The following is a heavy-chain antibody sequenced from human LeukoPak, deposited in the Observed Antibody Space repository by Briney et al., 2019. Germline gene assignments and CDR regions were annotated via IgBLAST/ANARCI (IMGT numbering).Heavy chain of an antibody. Sequence: PSETLSLTCAVYGGSFSGYYWSWIRQPPGKGLEWIGEINHSGSTNYNPALKSRVSVSVGTTKNQFSLKLSYVTAAETAVFYCGREVWDGYDLDFWGQGTLVTVPS. V-gene: IGHV4-34*01. D-gene: IGHD5-12*01. J-gene: IGHJ4*02. CDR2: INHSGST. CDR1: GGSFSGYY. CDR3: GREVWDGYDLDF.